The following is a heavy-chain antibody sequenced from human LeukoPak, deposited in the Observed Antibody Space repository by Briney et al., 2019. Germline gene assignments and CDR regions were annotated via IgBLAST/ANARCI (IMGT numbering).Heavy chain of an antibody. CDR3: TSDYESSGALDY. J-gene: IGHJ4*02. V-gene: IGHV3-33*01. CDR2: IWYDGSNK. CDR1: GFTFSGSG. Sequence: GGSLRLSCGASGFTFSGSGMHWVRQAPGKGLEWVAVIWYDGSNKFYADSVKGRFTISSDNSKNTLYLQMNSLTAEDTAVYYCTSDYESSGALDYWGQGTLVTVSS. D-gene: IGHD3-22*01.